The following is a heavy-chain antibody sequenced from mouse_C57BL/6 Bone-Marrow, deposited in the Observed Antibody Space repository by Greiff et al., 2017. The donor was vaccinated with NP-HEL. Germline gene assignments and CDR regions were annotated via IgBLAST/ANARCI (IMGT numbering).Heavy chain of an antibody. CDR3: ARPPYYDYDGWYFDV. CDR1: GFNIKDYY. V-gene: IGHV14-2*01. Sequence: EVKLEESGAELVKPGASVKLSCTASGFNIKDYYMHWVKQRTEQGLEWIGRIDPEDGETKYAPKFQGKATITADTSSNTAYLQLSSLTSDDTAVYYCARPPYYDYDGWYFDVWGTGTTVTVSS. CDR2: IDPEDGET. D-gene: IGHD2-4*01. J-gene: IGHJ1*03.